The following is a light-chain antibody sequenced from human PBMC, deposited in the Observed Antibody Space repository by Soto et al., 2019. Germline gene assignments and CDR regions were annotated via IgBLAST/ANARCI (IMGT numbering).Light chain of an antibody. CDR2: EFN. Sequence: SVLTHPGSASGSPRYTVSNTCTWSNYDVVGDTDGSWYQQLPRKAPKLIIYEFNRRPSGIPVRFSGSKYGNAASLTVSGLQPEAEAENLCITYSRSINYVLGTGTKVTV. V-gene: IGLV2-8*01. CDR3: ITYSRSINYV. CDR1: NYDVVGDTD. J-gene: IGLJ1*01.